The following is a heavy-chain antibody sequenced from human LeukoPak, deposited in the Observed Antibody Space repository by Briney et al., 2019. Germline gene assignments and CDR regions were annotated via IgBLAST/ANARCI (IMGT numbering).Heavy chain of an antibody. CDR3: AAGGDLDH. Sequence: PGGSLRLSCEASGFTVGSDYMSWVRQAPGKGLEWVSSIFSDGNTYYTDSVKGRFTISRDNLKNMLYLQMNSLRDEGSAVYYCAAGGDLDHWGQGTLVTVSS. J-gene: IGHJ4*02. V-gene: IGHV3-66*02. CDR1: GFTVGSDY. D-gene: IGHD1-26*01. CDR2: IFSDGNT.